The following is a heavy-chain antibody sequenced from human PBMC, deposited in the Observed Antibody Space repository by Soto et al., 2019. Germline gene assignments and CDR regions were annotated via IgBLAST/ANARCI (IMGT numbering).Heavy chain of an antibody. Sequence: PSETLSLTCAVYGGSFSGYYWSWIRQPPGKGLEWIGEINHSGSTNYNPSLKSRVTISVDTSKNQFSLKLSSVTAADTAVYYCARVPSYYGSGSDTDYWGQGTLVTVS. V-gene: IGHV4-34*01. D-gene: IGHD3-10*01. CDR1: GGSFSGYY. J-gene: IGHJ4*02. CDR2: INHSGST. CDR3: ARVPSYYGSGSDTDY.